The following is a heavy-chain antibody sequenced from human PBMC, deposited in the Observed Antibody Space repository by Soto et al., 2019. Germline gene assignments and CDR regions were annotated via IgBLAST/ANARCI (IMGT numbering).Heavy chain of an antibody. Sequence: PSHTLSLTCAISGDSVSSNSAAWNWIRQSPSRGLEWLGRTYYKSKWYNDYAVSVKSRISINPDSSKNQFSLQLNSVTPEDTAVYYCARGFRRDANKPGFDSGGGGTRVTVPS. J-gene: IGHJ4*02. CDR1: GDSVSSNSAA. V-gene: IGHV6-1*01. CDR2: TYYKSKWYN. CDR3: ARGFRRDANKPGFDS.